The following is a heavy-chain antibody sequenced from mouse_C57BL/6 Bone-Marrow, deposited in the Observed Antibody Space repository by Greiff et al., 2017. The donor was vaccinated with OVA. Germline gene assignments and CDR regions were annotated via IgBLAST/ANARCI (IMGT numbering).Heavy chain of an antibody. CDR3: VRGDSSGYVMDY. V-gene: IGHV10-1*01. J-gene: IGHJ4*01. Sequence: EVKLMESGGGLVQPKGSLKLSCAASGFSFNTYAMNWVRQAPGKGLEWVARIRSKSNNYATYYADSVKDRFTISRDDSESMLYLQMNNLKTEDTAMYYCVRGDSSGYVMDYWGQGTSVTVSS. D-gene: IGHD3-2*02. CDR1: GFSFNTYA. CDR2: IRSKSNNYAT.